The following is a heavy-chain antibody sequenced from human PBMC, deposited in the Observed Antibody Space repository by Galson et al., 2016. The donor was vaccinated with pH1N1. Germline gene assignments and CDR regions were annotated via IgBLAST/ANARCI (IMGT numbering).Heavy chain of an antibody. Sequence: QSGAEVKKPGESLKISCKASGYRFTSYWIAWVRQEPGKGLEWVGVVNPGGSTIRYSPPFQGQVTISSGKSINSAYLQWSSLKASDTATYYCARQDDFGDYRGDALDIWGQGTRVIVSS. V-gene: IGHV5-51*01. D-gene: IGHD4-17*01. J-gene: IGHJ3*02. CDR1: GYRFTSYW. CDR3: ARQDDFGDYRGDALDI. CDR2: VNPGGSTI.